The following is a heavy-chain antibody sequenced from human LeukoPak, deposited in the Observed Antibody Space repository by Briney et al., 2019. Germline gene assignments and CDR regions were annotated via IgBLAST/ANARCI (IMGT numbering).Heavy chain of an antibody. V-gene: IGHV3-23*01. CDR3: AKSGNNGFDY. J-gene: IGHJ4*02. CDR1: GLIFSSYS. CDR2: INRSGVSGGKT. D-gene: IGHD4-23*01. Sequence: HVGSLRLSCAASGLIFSSYSMMGVRQAAARGVAWVSSINRSGVSGGKTYYAESVKGRFTISRDDSKNTVDLQMNSLRTEDTAVYYCAKSGNNGFDYWGQGTLVTVSS.